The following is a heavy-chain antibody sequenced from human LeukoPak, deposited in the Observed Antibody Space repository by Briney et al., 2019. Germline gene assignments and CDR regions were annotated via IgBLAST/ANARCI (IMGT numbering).Heavy chain of an antibody. J-gene: IGHJ3*02. D-gene: IGHD4-23*01. CDR2: ITYSGTPI. Sequence: GGSLRLSCAASGFTFSSYETNWVRQAPGKGLEWVSYITYSGTPIYFADSVRGRFTISRDNAKNSLYLQMNSLRAEDTAVYYCARGRSGGLVDAFDIWGQGTMVTVSS. CDR1: GFTFSSYE. V-gene: IGHV3-48*03. CDR3: ARGRSGGLVDAFDI.